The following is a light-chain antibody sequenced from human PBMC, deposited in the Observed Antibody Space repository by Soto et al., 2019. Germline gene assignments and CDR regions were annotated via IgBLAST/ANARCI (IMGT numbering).Light chain of an antibody. J-gene: IGLJ3*02. V-gene: IGLV1-51*01. CDR1: SSDIGDSY. CDR3: ATWDNSLSAV. Sequence: QSVLTQPPSVSAAPGQKVTISCSGDSSDIGDSYVSWYQHLPGTAPKLLIYDNSKRPSGIPGRFSGSKSGTSATLAITGRQTGDEANYYCATWDNSLSAVFGGGTKLTVL. CDR2: DNS.